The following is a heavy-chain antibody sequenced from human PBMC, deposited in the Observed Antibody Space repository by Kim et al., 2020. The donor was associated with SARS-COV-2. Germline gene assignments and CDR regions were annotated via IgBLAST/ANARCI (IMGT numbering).Heavy chain of an antibody. CDR2: IKSKTDSGTA. J-gene: IGHJ4*02. Sequence: GGSLRLSCAVSGIPFTNAWMNWVRQTPGKGLEWIGRIKSKTDSGTADYAAPVKGRFTISRDDSKNTLFLLMSSLKTEDSGVYYCTTVSIRWGQGTLVTVSS. CDR1: GIPFTNAW. V-gene: IGHV3-15*01. D-gene: IGHD2-2*02. CDR3: TTVSIR.